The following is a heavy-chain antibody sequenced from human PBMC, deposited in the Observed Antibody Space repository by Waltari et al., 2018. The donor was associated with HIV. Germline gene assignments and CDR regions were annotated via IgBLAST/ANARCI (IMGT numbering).Heavy chain of an antibody. CDR3: ARSPRSSYSKGFIN. CDR1: GSPITTAYY. D-gene: IGHD3-10*01. Sequence: QVQLQESGPTLVKPSETLSLLCTISGSPITTAYYWGWIRQPPGKGLEWIANLYPGGSSYYSPSLKNRVATSLDTSKSHFSLRLTSVTAADTAIYYCARSPRSSYSKGFINWGQGILVTVTS. CDR2: LYPGGSS. J-gene: IGHJ4*02. V-gene: IGHV4-38-2*02.